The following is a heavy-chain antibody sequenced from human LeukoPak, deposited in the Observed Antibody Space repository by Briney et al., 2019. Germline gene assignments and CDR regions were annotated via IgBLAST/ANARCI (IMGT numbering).Heavy chain of an antibody. CDR3: ARYNSGGIDF. CDR1: GYTFSSSW. J-gene: IGHJ4*02. V-gene: IGHV5-51*01. D-gene: IGHD6-25*01. CDR2: IYPGDSDT. Sequence: GESLKISCKGSGYTFSSSWIGWVRQMPGKGLEWVGIIYPGDSDTRYSPSFQGQVTISADKSISTAYLQWSSLKASDTAMFYCARYNSGGIDFWGQGTLVTVSS.